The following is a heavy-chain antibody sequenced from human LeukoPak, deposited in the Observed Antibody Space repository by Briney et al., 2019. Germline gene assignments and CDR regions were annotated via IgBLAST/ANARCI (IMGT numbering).Heavy chain of an antibody. J-gene: IGHJ6*02. Sequence: GGSLRLSCAASGFTLSSYGIHWVRQVPGKGLEWVAVISKDGSDTYYADSVKGRFTISSDNSKNTLYLQMNSLRAEDTAVYYCAKVIFACSSASCSNYYYYGVDVWGQGTTVTVSS. CDR3: AKVIFACSSASCSNYYYYGVDV. CDR2: ISKDGSDT. V-gene: IGHV3-30*18. CDR1: GFTLSSYG. D-gene: IGHD2-2*01.